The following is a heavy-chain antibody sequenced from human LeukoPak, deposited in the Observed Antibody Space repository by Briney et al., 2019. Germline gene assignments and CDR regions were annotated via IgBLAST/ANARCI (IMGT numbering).Heavy chain of an antibody. CDR1: GFTFSTYA. V-gene: IGHV3-23*01. D-gene: IGHD2-2*01. CDR3: AKDYDHYANPWDY. CDR2: ISASYGST. J-gene: IGHJ4*02. Sequence: GGSLRLSCAASGFTFSTYAMSWVRQAPGKGLEWVSCISASYGSTYYADSVKGRFTISRDNSKNTLYLQMNSLRAEDTAVYYCAKDYDHYANPWDYWGQGTLVTVSS.